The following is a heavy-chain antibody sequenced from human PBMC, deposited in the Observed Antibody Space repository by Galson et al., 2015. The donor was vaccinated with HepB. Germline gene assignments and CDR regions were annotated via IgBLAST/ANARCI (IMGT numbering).Heavy chain of an antibody. CDR3: ARDLMTTMSNYYYGMDV. CDR2: ISSSSDYI. Sequence: SLRLSCAAFGFTFSSYSTNWVRQAPGRGLEWVSSISSSSDYIYYADSMKGRFTVSRDNAKNSLYLQMNSLGAEDTAVYYCARDLMTTMSNYYYGMDVWGQGTTVTVSS. J-gene: IGHJ6*02. CDR1: GFTFSSYS. V-gene: IGHV3-21*01. D-gene: IGHD4-17*01.